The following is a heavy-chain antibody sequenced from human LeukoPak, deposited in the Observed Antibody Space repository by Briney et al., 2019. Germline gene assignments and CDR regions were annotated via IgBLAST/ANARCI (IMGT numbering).Heavy chain of an antibody. V-gene: IGHV1-69*04. D-gene: IGHD6-13*01. Sequence: SVKVSCKASGGTFSSYAISWVRQAPGPGLEWMGRIIPILGIANYAQKFQGRVTITADKSTSTAYMELSSLRSEDTAVYYCARSMQQLVHDAFDIWGQGTMVTVSS. CDR1: GGTFSSYA. CDR2: IIPILGIA. J-gene: IGHJ3*02. CDR3: ARSMQQLVHDAFDI.